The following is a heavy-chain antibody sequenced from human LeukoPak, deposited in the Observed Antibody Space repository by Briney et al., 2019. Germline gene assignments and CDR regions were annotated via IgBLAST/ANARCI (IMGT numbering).Heavy chain of an antibody. CDR1: GGSISTSNYY. D-gene: IGHD3-22*01. CDR3: ARLSILGQYYDSSGYCY. CDR2: IFYSGST. V-gene: IGHV4-39*01. J-gene: IGHJ4*02. Sequence: PSETLSLTCTVSGGSISTSNYYWGWIRQPPGKGLEWIGNIFYSGSTYYSPSLKSRVTISLDTSRNQFSLKLSSVTAADTAVYYCARLSILGQYYDSSGYCYWGQGTLVTVSS.